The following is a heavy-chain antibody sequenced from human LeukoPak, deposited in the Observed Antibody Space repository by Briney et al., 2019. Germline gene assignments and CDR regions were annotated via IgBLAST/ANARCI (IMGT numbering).Heavy chain of an antibody. CDR3: ARAYTDYAEGGY. CDR2: IKEDGSEE. V-gene: IGHV3-7*01. CDR1: GFTFSRYW. Sequence: GGSLRLSCVASGFTFSRYWMTWVRQAPGKGLEWVDNIKEDGSEENYVDSVKGRFTISRDNAKSSLYLQLNSLRVNDTAVYYCARAYTDYAEGGYWGQGTLITVSS. D-gene: IGHD5-12*01. J-gene: IGHJ4*02.